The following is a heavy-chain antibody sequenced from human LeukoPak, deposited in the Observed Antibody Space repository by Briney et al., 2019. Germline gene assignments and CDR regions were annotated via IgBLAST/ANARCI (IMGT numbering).Heavy chain of an antibody. V-gene: IGHV3-23*01. Sequence: GGSLRLSCAASGFTFSSYAMSWVRQAPGKGLEWVSAISGSGGSTYYADSVKGRFTISRDNSKNTLYLQMNSLRAEDMAVYYCAKDLRPSYYYDSSGYYYPDYWGQGTLVTVSS. CDR1: GFTFSSYA. CDR3: AKDLRPSYYYDSSGYYYPDY. J-gene: IGHJ4*02. D-gene: IGHD3-22*01. CDR2: ISGSGGST.